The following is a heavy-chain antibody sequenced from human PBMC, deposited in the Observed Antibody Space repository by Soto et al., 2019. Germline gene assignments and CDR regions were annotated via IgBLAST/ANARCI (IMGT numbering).Heavy chain of an antibody. D-gene: IGHD6-6*01. CDR1: GGSISSGGYY. CDR3: ARAASSPGWFDL. Sequence: SETLSLTCTVSGGSISSGGYYWSWIRQHPGKGLEWIGYIYYSGSTYYNPSLKSRVTISVDTSKNQFSLKLSSVTAADTAVYYCARAASSPGWFDLWGPGALVTVS. V-gene: IGHV4-31*03. CDR2: IYYSGST. J-gene: IGHJ5*02.